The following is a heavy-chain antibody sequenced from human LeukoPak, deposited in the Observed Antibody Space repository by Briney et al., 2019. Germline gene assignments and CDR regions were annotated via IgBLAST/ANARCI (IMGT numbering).Heavy chain of an antibody. CDR3: AREGVQGPYFDY. CDR2: INHSGST. CDR1: GGSFSGYY. Sequence: SETLSLTCAVYGGSFSGYYWSWIRQPPGKGLEWIGEINHSGSTNYNPSLKSRVTISVDTSKNQFSLKLSSVTAADTAVYYCAREGVQGPYFDYWGQGTLVTVSS. D-gene: IGHD3-10*01. J-gene: IGHJ4*02. V-gene: IGHV4-34*01.